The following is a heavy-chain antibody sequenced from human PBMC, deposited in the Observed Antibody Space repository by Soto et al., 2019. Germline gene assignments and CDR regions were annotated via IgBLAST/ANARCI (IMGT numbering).Heavy chain of an antibody. CDR3: ARGPTPLFDY. CDR1: GYTFASYW. V-gene: IGHV5-51*01. J-gene: IGHJ4*02. D-gene: IGHD2-15*01. Sequence: EVQLVQSGAEVKKPGESLKISCKGSGYTFASYWIGWVRQMPGKGLEWMGIIYPSDSDTRYNPSFQGQVTISGDKSINTVYLQWSSLKASDTATYYCARGPTPLFDYWGQGTLVTVS. CDR2: IYPSDSDT.